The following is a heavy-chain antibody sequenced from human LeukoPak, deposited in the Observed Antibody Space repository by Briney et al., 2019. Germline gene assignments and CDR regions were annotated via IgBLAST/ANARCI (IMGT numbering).Heavy chain of an antibody. D-gene: IGHD6-6*01. V-gene: IGHV4-59*03. CDR2: SYYKVST. CDR1: GVSISNHY. J-gene: IGHJ4*02. Sequence: SETLSLTCSVSGVSISNHYWSWVRQSPEKGLEWIGYSYYKVSTNYNPSLRSRVTISVDTSKNQFSLKLSSVTAADTAVYFCVGGKYSSSYFDYWGQGTLVTVSS. CDR3: VGGKYSSSYFDY.